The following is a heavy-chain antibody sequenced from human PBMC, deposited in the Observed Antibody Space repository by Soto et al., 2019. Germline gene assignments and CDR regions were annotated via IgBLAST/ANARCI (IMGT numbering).Heavy chain of an antibody. CDR3: ARGHYDFWSGYNNWFDP. CDR1: GFTVSRNY. CDR2: IYSGGST. Sequence: PGGSLIRSCAGSGFTVSRNYMSWVCQATGKGLEWVSVIYSGGSTYYADSVKGRFTISRDNSKNTLYLQMKSLRAEDTAVYYCARGHYDFWSGYNNWFDPWGQGTMVTVSS. J-gene: IGHJ5*02. D-gene: IGHD3-3*01. V-gene: IGHV3-53*01.